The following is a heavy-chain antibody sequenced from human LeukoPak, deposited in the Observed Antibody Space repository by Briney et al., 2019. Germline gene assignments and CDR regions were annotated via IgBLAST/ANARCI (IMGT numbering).Heavy chain of an antibody. Sequence: PGGSLRLSCAASGFTFSSYSMNWVRQAPGKGLEWVSSISSSSSYIYYADPLKGRFTISRDNAKNSLYLQMNSLRAEDTAVYYCVRRAGGYSHPYDYWGQGTLVTVSS. CDR3: VRRAGGYSHPYDY. CDR2: ISSSSSYI. V-gene: IGHV3-21*04. D-gene: IGHD4-23*01. J-gene: IGHJ4*02. CDR1: GFTFSSYS.